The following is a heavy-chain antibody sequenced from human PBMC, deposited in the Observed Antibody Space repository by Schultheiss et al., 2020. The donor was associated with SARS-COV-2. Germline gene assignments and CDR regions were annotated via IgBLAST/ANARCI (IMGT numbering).Heavy chain of an antibody. CDR2: IYYSGST. CDR3: ARHPVVTPYYYYYMDV. Sequence: SQTLSLTCTVSGGSISSYYWSWIRQPPGKGLEWIGYIYYSGSTNYNPSLKSRVTISVDTSKNQFSLKLSSVTAADTAVYYCARHPVVTPYYYYYMDVWGKGTTVTVSS. D-gene: IGHD4-23*01. J-gene: IGHJ6*03. V-gene: IGHV4-59*08. CDR1: GGSISSYY.